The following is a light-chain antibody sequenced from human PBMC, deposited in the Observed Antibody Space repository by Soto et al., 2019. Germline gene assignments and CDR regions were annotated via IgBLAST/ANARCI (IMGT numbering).Light chain of an antibody. J-gene: IGLJ1*01. CDR1: SSDVGGYNY. V-gene: IGLV2-14*03. Sequence: QSALTQPASVSGSPGQSIAISCTGTSSDVGGYNYVAWYQQHPGKAPKLMIYLFNNRTPGVSHRVSGSKSGNTGSRTIAGLEAEDEADYYCISYTSSSTYVFGTGTTVTVL. CDR3: ISYTSSSTYV. CDR2: LFN.